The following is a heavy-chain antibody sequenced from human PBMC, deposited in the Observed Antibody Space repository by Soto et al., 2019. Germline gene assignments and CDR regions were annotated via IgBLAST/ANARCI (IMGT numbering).Heavy chain of an antibody. CDR2: INPNSGGT. J-gene: IGHJ6*02. CDR3: AREYSGYENYYYYGMDV. Sequence: ASVKVSCKASGYTFTGYYMHWVRQAPGQGLEWMGWINPNSGGTNYAQRFQGWVTMTRDTSISTAYMELSRLRSDDTAVYYCAREYSGYENYYYYGMDVWGQGTTVTVSS. D-gene: IGHD5-12*01. V-gene: IGHV1-2*04. CDR1: GYTFTGYY.